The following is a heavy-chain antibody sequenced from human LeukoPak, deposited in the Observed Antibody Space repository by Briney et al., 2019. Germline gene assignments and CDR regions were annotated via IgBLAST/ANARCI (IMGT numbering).Heavy chain of an antibody. J-gene: IGHJ5*02. V-gene: IGHV1-69*06. CDR3: AREVTLAYCGGDCYVP. D-gene: IGHD2-21*02. CDR2: IIPIFGTA. Sequence: GSSVKVSCKASGGTFSSYAISWVRQAPGQGLEWMGGIIPIFGTANYAQKFQGRVTITADKSTSTAYMELSSLRSEDTAVYYCAREVTLAYCGGDCYVPWGQGTLVTVSS. CDR1: GGTFSSYA.